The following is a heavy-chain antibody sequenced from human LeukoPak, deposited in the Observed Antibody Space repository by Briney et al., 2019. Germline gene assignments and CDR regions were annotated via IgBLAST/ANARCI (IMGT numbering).Heavy chain of an antibody. J-gene: IGHJ6*03. V-gene: IGHV4-34*01. D-gene: IGHD2-2*02. CDR3: ASVPAAILYYYYYYMDV. CDR2: INHSGST. CDR1: GGSFSGYY. Sequence: SETLSLTXAVYGGSFSGYYWSWIRQPPGKGLEWIGEINHSGSTNYNPSLKSRVTISVDTSKNQFSLKLSSVTAADTAVYYCASVPAAILYYYYYYMDVWGKGTTVTVSS.